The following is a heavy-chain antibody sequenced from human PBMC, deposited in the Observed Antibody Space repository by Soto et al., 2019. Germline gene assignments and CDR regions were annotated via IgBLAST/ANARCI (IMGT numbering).Heavy chain of an antibody. V-gene: IGHV3-48*01. D-gene: IGHD5-18*01. Sequence: EVQLVESGGGLVQPGGSLRLSCAASGFTFSSYSMNWVRQAPGKGVEWVSYISSSSSTIYYADSVKGRFTISRDKAKNSMYLQMNSLRAEDTAVYYCARDSGYSYGPLDYWGQGTLVTVSS. CDR1: GFTFSSYS. J-gene: IGHJ4*02. CDR3: ARDSGYSYGPLDY. CDR2: ISSSSSTI.